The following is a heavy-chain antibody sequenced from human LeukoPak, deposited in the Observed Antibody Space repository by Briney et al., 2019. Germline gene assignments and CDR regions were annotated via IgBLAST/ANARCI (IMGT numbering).Heavy chain of an antibody. Sequence: GGSLRLSCAASGFTFSSYAMHWVRQAPGKGLEWVAVISYNGSTKYYADSVKGRFTISRDNSKNALYLQMHSLRAEDTAVYYCARDQPRYYCVSSGYGDYWGQGTLVTVSS. CDR1: GFTFSSYA. CDR3: ARDQPRYYCVSSGYGDY. CDR2: ISYNGSTK. V-gene: IGHV3-30*01. D-gene: IGHD3-22*01. J-gene: IGHJ4*02.